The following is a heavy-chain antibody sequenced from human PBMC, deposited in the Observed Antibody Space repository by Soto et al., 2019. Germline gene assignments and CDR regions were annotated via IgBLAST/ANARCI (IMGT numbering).Heavy chain of an antibody. J-gene: IGHJ4*02. CDR1: GYTFTDYD. Sequence: ASVKVSCKTSGYTFTDYDINWVRQATGQGLEWMGWVSPDSGNSGYAQQFQGRVTMTSDTSISTVYMELSNLRSEGTAMYYCEVTTGYWGQGTMVTVSS. V-gene: IGHV1-8*01. CDR2: VSPDSGNS. CDR3: EVTTGY. D-gene: IGHD3-9*01.